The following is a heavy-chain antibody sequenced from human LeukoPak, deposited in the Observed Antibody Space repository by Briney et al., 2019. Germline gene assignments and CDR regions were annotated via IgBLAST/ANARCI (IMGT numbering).Heavy chain of an antibody. CDR3: TRIGKVPSLNDY. CDR1: GFTFSDYY. D-gene: IGHD1-14*01. CDR2: IKSKTDGGTT. J-gene: IGHJ4*02. Sequence: GGSLRLSCAASGFTFSDYYMSWIRQAPGKGLEWVGRIKSKTDGGTTDYAAPVKGRFTISRDDSKNTQYLQMNSLKTEDTAVYYCTRIGKVPSLNDYWGQGTLVTVSS. V-gene: IGHV3-15*01.